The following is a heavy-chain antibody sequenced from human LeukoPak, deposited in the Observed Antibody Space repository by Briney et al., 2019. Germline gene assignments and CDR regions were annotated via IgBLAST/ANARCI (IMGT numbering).Heavy chain of an antibody. CDR3: ARDNLYSSSWYGFGWFDP. D-gene: IGHD6-13*01. Sequence: GGSLRLSCAASGFTFSSYSMNWVRRAPGKGLEWVSYISSSSSTIYYADSVKGRFTISRDNAKNSLYLQMNSLRDEDTAVYYCARDNLYSSSWYGFGWFDPWGQGTLVTVSS. V-gene: IGHV3-48*02. CDR2: ISSSSSTI. CDR1: GFTFSSYS. J-gene: IGHJ5*02.